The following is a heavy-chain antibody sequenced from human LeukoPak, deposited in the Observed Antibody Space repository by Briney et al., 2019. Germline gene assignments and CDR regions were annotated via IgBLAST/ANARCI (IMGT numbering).Heavy chain of an antibody. J-gene: IGHJ5*02. CDR1: GFIFSRYE. Sequence: PGGSLRLSCAASGFIFSRYEMNWVRQAPGKGLEWVSYISTSGSSRFYADSVKGRFTISRDNAKNSLFLQMNSLRAEDTAIYYCARGWLFDPWGQGTLVTVSS. V-gene: IGHV3-48*03. CDR2: ISTSGSSR. CDR3: ARGWLFDP. D-gene: IGHD5-12*01.